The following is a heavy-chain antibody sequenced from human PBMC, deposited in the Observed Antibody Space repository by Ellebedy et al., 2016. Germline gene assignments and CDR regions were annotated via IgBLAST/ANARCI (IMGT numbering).Heavy chain of an antibody. J-gene: IGHJ6*03. V-gene: IGHV4-34*01. CDR3: ARVGTVQGLYYMDV. Sequence: GSLRLXCAVYGGSFSSYYWSWIRQPPGKGLEWIGEINHSGSTNYNPSLKSRVTISVDTSKNQFSLKLSSVTAADTAVYYCARVGTVQGLYYMDVWGKGTTVTVSS. CDR1: GGSFSSYY. CDR2: INHSGST.